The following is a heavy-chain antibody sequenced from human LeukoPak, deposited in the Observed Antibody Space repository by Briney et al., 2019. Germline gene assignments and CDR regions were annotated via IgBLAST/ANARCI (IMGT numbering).Heavy chain of an antibody. CDR3: ANETGPVVVAATHLLSYDY. D-gene: IGHD2-15*01. J-gene: IGHJ4*02. V-gene: IGHV3-23*01. Sequence: PGGSLRLSCAASGFTFSSYAMSRVRQAPGKGLEWVSAIXXXGGSTYYADSVKGLFTISRDNSKNTLYLKMKSLRDEDTAVYYCANETGPVVVAATHLLSYDYWGQGTLVTVSS. CDR2: IXXXGGST. CDR1: GFTFSSYA.